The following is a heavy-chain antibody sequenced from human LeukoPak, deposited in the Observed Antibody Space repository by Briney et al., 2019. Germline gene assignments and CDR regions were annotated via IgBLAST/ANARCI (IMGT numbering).Heavy chain of an antibody. D-gene: IGHD3-10*01. CDR3: ARALGRQHFYGSGTYKKNYYYMDV. V-gene: IGHV1-2*02. Sequence: EASVKVSCKASGYTFTGYYMDWVRQAPGQGLEWMGWINPNTGGTNYAQKFQGRVTMTRDTSISTAYMELSRLTSDDTAVYYCARALGRQHFYGSGTYKKNYYYMDVWGKGTTVTISS. CDR1: GYTFTGYY. CDR2: INPNTGGT. J-gene: IGHJ6*03.